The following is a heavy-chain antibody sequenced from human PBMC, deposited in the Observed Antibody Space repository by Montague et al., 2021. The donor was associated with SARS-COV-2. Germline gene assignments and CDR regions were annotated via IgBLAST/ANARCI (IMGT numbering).Heavy chain of an antibody. CDR3: ASGKYYDFWSGYYSHDYVSGMDV. D-gene: IGHD3-3*01. CDR1: GGSISSYY. V-gene: IGHV4-4*07. Sequence: SETLSLTCTVSGGSISSYYWSWIRQSAGKGLEWIGRIHTSGSTDXNPSLNSRVPMSVDTSKNQFSLKLSSVTAADTAVYYCASGKYYDFWSGYYSHDYVSGMDVWGQGTTVTVSS. J-gene: IGHJ6*02. CDR2: IHTSGST.